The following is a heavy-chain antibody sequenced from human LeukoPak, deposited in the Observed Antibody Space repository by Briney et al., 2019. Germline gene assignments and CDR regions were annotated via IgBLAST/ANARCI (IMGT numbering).Heavy chain of an antibody. V-gene: IGHV5-51*01. D-gene: IGHD5-18*01. CDR3: ARRVDTAMATMYYFDY. Sequence: GESLKISCKGSGYSFTSYWIGWVCQMPGKGLEWMGIIYPGDSDTRYSPSFQGQVTISADKSISTAYLQWSSLKASDTAMYYCARRVDTAMATMYYFDYWGQGTLVTVSS. CDR2: IYPGDSDT. CDR1: GYSFTSYW. J-gene: IGHJ4*02.